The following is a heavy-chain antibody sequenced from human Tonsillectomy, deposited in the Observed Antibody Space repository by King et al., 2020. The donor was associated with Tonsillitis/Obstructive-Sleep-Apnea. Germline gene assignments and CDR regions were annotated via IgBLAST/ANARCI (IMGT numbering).Heavy chain of an antibody. Sequence: QLVQSGGGVVQPGRSLRLSCAASGLTFSSYGMHWVRQAPGKGLEWVAVISYDGSNKYYADSVKGRFTISRDNSKNTLYLQMNSLRVEDTAVYYCAKDQGDQLFYNGMDVWGQGTTVTVSS. CDR3: AKDQGDQLFYNGMDV. CDR1: GLTFSSYG. CDR2: ISYDGSNK. D-gene: IGHD2-2*01. V-gene: IGHV3-30*18. J-gene: IGHJ6*02.